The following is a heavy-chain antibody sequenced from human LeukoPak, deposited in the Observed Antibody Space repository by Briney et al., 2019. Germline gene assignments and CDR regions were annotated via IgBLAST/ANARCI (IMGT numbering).Heavy chain of an antibody. V-gene: IGHV3-23*01. CDR1: GFTFSSYA. D-gene: IGHD3-10*01. Sequence: GGSLRLSCAASGFTFSSYAMMWVRQAPGKRLEWISSITGSGDGTYYADSVRGRFTISRDNSDNTLYLQVNSQRAEDTAVYFCVKGFVHPTYYFDYWGQGTLVTVSS. CDR3: VKGFVHPTYYFDY. CDR2: ITGSGDGT. J-gene: IGHJ4*02.